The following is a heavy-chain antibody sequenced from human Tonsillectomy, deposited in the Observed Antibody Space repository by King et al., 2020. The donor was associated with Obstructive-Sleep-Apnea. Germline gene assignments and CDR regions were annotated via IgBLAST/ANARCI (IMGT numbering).Heavy chain of an antibody. V-gene: IGHV3-43*01. CDR2: ISWDGGRT. D-gene: IGHD6-19*01. J-gene: IGHJ4*02. CDR1: GFTFDDYS. Sequence: VQLVESGGVVVQPGESLRLSCAASGFTFDDYSMHWVRQAPGKGLEWVARISWDGGRTYYADSVKGRVTISRDNSKNSLYLQMNSLRTEDTALYYCAKGEVAVAAATFDYWGQGTLVTVSS. CDR3: AKGEVAVAAATFDY.